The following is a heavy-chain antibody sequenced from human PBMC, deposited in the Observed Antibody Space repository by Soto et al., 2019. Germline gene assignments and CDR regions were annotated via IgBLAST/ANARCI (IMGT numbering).Heavy chain of an antibody. Sequence: QVQLVESGGGVVQPGRSLRLSCAASGFTFSAYAIHWVRQAPGKGLEWVAVISYDGSNKYYGDSVKGRFTISRDNLKNPVYLQMNSLRAEDTAVYYCARDRIVSYDGLQHWGQGTLVTVSS. D-gene: IGHD3-22*01. J-gene: IGHJ1*01. V-gene: IGHV3-30*04. CDR3: ARDRIVSYDGLQH. CDR1: GFTFSAYA. CDR2: ISYDGSNK.